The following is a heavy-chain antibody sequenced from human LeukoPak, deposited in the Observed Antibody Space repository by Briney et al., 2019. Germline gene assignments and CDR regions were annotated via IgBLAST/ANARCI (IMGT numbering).Heavy chain of an antibody. CDR2: ISSRSSYI. CDR3: ARDGMYRYSSSWYSFDY. J-gene: IGHJ4*02. D-gene: IGHD6-13*01. Sequence: PGGSLRLSCAASGFTFSSYSMNWVRQAPGKGLEWVSSISSRSSYIYYADSVKGRFTISRDKAKNSLYLQMNSVRAEDTAVYYCARDGMYRYSSSWYSFDYWGQGTLVTVSS. V-gene: IGHV3-21*01. CDR1: GFTFSSYS.